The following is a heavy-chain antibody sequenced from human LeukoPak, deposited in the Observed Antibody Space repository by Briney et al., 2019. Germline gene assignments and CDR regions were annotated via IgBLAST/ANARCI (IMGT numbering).Heavy chain of an antibody. V-gene: IGHV4-59*01. CDR2: IYYSGST. D-gene: IGHD3-22*01. CDR3: AGESSASSLDY. Sequence: SETLSLTCTVSGDSINSYYYSWIRQPPGKGLEWIGYIYYSGSTNYNPSLKSRVTFSLDTSKNQFSLNLRSATAADTAVYYCAGESSASSLDYWGQGILVTVSS. J-gene: IGHJ4*02. CDR1: GDSINSYY.